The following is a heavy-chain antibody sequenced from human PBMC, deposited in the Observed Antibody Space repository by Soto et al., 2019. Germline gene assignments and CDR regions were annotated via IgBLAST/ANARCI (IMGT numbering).Heavy chain of an antibody. CDR1: GYTFTSYY. D-gene: IGHD3-10*01. J-gene: IGHJ4*02. CDR2: INCNSGGT. Sequence: QVQLVQSVAEVKKPGASVRLSCKASGYTFTSYYVHWVRQAPGQGLEWMGIINCNSGGTNYAQKFQGRVTSNRDTATTTGYIDLSSRGSEYPAVYFCVREFSGGYFDYWGQGTLVTVSS. V-gene: IGHV1-46*01. CDR3: VREFSGGYFDY.